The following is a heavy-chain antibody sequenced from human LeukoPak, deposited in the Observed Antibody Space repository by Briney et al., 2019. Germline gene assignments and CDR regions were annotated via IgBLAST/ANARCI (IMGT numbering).Heavy chain of an antibody. V-gene: IGHV1-69*13. CDR1: GGTFSSYA. Sequence: ASVKVSCKASGGTFSSYAISWVRQAPGQGLEWMRGIVPIFGTANYAQKFQGRVTITADESTSTAYMELSSLRSEDTAVYYCARGFRLSAIEDWFDPWGQGTLVTVSS. CDR3: ARGFRLSAIEDWFDP. J-gene: IGHJ5*02. D-gene: IGHD2-2*02. CDR2: IVPIFGTA.